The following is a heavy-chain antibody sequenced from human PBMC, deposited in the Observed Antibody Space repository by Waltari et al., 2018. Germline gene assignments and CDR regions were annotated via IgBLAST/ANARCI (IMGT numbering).Heavy chain of an antibody. CDR3: AREQLVGWGAIDY. CDR2: IHPTRDET. Sequence: QVQLVPSGAEVKKPGASVKVSCKAAGYTFTNYHIQWVRQAPGQGLEWLGRIHPTRDETKYAKKFKGRPTVTWLPSISTVYMELSGLTSDDTGLNFGAREQLVGWGAIDYWGKGTLFTFSS. J-gene: IGHJ4*02. V-gene: IGHV1-2*05. D-gene: IGHD1-1*01. CDR1: GYTFTNYH.